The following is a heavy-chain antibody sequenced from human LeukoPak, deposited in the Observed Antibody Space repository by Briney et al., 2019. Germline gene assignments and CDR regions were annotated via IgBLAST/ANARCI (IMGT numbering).Heavy chain of an antibody. J-gene: IGHJ4*02. CDR2: INTDSSDI. CDR3: ARDTFHPGLIDS. D-gene: IGHD2-21*01. V-gene: IGHV3-21*05. CDR1: GFTFSRYA. Sequence: NPGGSLRLYCAVSGFTFSRYAMNWVRQAPGKGLEWVSYINTDSSDIHYADSVKGRFTISRDNARNTLYLQLSSLRAEDSAVYYCARDTFHPGLIDSWGQGTLVTVSS.